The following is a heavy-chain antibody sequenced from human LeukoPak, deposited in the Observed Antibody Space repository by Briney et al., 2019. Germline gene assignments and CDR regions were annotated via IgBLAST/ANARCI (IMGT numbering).Heavy chain of an antibody. D-gene: IGHD3-10*01. J-gene: IGHJ4*02. CDR2: ISNRGSP. Sequence: SETLSLTCLVSGFSISSDDCWGWIRQPPGKGLEWIGSISNRGSPYYNPSLKSRVTISVDMSKNQFSLKLSSVTAADTAVYYCARRGSGSYYPIDYWGQGTLVTVSS. CDR1: GFSISSDDC. V-gene: IGHV4-38-2*01. CDR3: ARRGSGSYYPIDY.